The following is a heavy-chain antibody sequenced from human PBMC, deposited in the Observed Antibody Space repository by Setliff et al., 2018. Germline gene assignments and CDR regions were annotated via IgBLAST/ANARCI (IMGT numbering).Heavy chain of an antibody. V-gene: IGHV4-59*06. CDR1: GGSMTSYY. Sequence: PSETLSLTCTVSGGSMTSYYWSWIRQPPGKGLEWIGYIYYSGSTYYNPSLKSRVTISVDTSKNQFSLKLSSVTAADTAVYYCARGYYDILTGYYIGYWGQGTLVTVSS. CDR2: IYYSGST. J-gene: IGHJ4*02. D-gene: IGHD3-9*01. CDR3: ARGYYDILTGYYIGY.